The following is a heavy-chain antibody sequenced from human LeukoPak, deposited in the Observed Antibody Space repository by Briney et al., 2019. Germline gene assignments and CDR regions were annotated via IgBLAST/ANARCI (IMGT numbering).Heavy chain of an antibody. V-gene: IGHV4-59*13. J-gene: IGHJ6*02. CDR3: ARTGYCSRISCYPYYCGMDV. Sequence: SETLSLTCTVSGGSLSNYYWSWIRQPPGKGLEWICYIYYSGSTKYNPSLKSRVTISVDTSKNQFSLNLSSVTAADTAMYYCARTGYCSRISCYPYYCGMDVWGQGTTVTVSS. CDR1: GGSLSNYY. CDR2: IYYSGST. D-gene: IGHD2-2*01.